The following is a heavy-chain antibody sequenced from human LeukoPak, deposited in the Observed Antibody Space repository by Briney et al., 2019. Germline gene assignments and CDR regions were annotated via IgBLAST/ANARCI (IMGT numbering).Heavy chain of an antibody. J-gene: IGHJ4*02. Sequence: ASVKVSCKASGYTFTSYGISWVRQAPGQGLEWMGWIGPNNGNTNYAQNLQGRVTMTTDTSTGTAYMELRSLRSDDTAVYFCARDSGGRGHFDFWGQGTLVTVSS. CDR1: GYTFTSYG. CDR2: IGPNNGNT. V-gene: IGHV1-18*01. D-gene: IGHD3-16*01. CDR3: ARDSGGRGHFDF.